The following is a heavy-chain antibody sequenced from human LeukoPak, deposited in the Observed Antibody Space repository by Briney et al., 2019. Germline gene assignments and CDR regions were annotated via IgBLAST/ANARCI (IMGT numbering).Heavy chain of an antibody. V-gene: IGHV1-69*06. D-gene: IGHD2-2*01. J-gene: IGHJ6*03. CDR3: ARLSSTSQYYYYYYYMDV. Sequence: GASVKVSCKASGGTFSSYAISWVRQAPGQGLEWMGGIIPIFGTANYAQKFQGRVTITADKSTSTAYMELSSLRSDDTAVYYCARLSSTSQYYYYYYYMDVWGKGTTVTISS. CDR2: IIPIFGTA. CDR1: GGTFSSYA.